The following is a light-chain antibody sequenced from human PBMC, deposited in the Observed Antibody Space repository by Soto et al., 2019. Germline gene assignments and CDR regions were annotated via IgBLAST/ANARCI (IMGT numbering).Light chain of an antibody. CDR3: QQYFNSPFT. J-gene: IGKJ2*01. V-gene: IGKV4-1*01. CDR2: WAT. Sequence: DIVMTQSPDSLAVSLGERATINCKSSQSVFYSTDSKNYLAWYQQKPGQPPKLLFYWATTRESGVPDRISGSGSGTHFTLTISSLQAEDVAVYYCQQYFNSPFTFGQGTKLEIE. CDR1: QSVFYSTDSKNY.